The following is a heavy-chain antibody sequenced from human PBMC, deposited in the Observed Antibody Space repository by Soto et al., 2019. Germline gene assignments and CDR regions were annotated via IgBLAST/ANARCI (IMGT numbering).Heavy chain of an antibody. CDR3: ARGRYDILTGEDAFDI. J-gene: IGHJ3*02. D-gene: IGHD3-9*01. CDR2: MNPNSGNT. Sequence: GASVKVSCKASGYTFTSYDINWVRQATGQGLEWMGWMNPNSGNTGYAQKFQGRVTMTRNTSISTAYMELSSLRSEDTAVYYCARGRYDILTGEDAFDIWGQGTMVTVSS. CDR1: GYTFTSYD. V-gene: IGHV1-8*01.